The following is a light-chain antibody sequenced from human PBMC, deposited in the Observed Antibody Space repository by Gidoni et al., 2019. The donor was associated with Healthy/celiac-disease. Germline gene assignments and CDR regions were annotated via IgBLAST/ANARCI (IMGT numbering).Light chain of an antibody. CDR3: MQGAHWPWT. V-gene: IGKV2-30*01. CDR2: QVS. CDR1: QTPVYSAGNTY. J-gene: IGKJ1*01. Sequence: VVLTQSPLSLPVTLGQPASISGRSSQTPVYSAGNTYLNWFQQRPGQSPRRLIYQVSNRDSGVPDRFSGSGSGTDFTLKISRVEAEDVGVYYCMQGAHWPWTFGQGTKVEIK.